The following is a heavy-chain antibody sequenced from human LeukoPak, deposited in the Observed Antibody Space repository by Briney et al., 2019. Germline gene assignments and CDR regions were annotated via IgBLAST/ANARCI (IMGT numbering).Heavy chain of an antibody. V-gene: IGHV3-7*04. CDR3: ARGTPAYSYGSSDYHYGHLDY. CDR1: EFNFDYYR. CDR2: INQDGSEK. Sequence: GGSLRLSCGASEFNFDYYRMNWVRQAPGKGLEWVANINQDGSEKYYVNSVQGRFTISRDNAKNSLYLQMNSLRAEDTAVYYCARGTPAYSYGSSDYHYGHLDYWGQGTLVTVSS. J-gene: IGHJ4*02. D-gene: IGHD3-22*01.